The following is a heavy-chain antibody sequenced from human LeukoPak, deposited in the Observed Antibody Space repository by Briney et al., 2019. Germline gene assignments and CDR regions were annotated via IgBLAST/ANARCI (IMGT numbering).Heavy chain of an antibody. J-gene: IGHJ4*02. CDR3: VSPSSVAGYVEY. CDR1: AYSYTSYW. V-gene: IGHV5-51*01. CDR2: IYLDDSET. D-gene: IGHD6-19*01. Sequence: GESLKISCKGSAYSYTSYWIGWVRQMPGKGLEWMGIIYLDDSETIYSPSFQGQVSISADKSISTAYLQWSSLKAADTAMYYCVSPSSVAGYVEYWGQGTLVIVSS.